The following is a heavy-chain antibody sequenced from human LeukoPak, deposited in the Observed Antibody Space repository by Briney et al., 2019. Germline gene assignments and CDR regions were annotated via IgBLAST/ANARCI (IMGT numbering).Heavy chain of an antibody. Sequence: SETLSLTCTVSGGSINNDYWNWIRQPPGKGLEWIGFVYYSGNTYYNPTLKSRVTISVDTSKNQFSLNLTSVTAADAAVYYCARDLGYSGFDWAPWGQGTLVTVSS. J-gene: IGHJ5*02. CDR1: GGSINNDY. D-gene: IGHD5-12*01. V-gene: IGHV4-59*12. CDR3: ARDLGYSGFDWAP. CDR2: VYYSGNT.